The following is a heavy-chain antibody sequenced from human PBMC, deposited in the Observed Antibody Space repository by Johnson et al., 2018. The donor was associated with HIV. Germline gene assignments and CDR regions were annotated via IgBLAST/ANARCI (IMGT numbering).Heavy chain of an antibody. CDR3: VRDAFDFRDATGRFGGAGFDI. J-gene: IGHJ3*02. CDR2: ISSSTNTI. V-gene: IGHV3-11*04. CDR1: GFTFSDYY. D-gene: IGHD3-16*01. Sequence: QMQLVESGGGLVKPGGSLRLSCAASGFTFSDYYMSWIRQAPGKGLEWLSYISSSTNTIYYADSVKGRFTISRDNAKNSLSLQMNSLRAEDTAVYYCVRDAFDFRDATGRFGGAGFDIWGQGTMVTVSS.